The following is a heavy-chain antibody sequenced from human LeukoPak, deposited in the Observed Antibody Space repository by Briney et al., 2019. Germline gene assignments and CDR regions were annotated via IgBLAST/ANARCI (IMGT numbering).Heavy chain of an antibody. CDR1: GFTVTTNY. Sequence: GGSLRLSCAASGFTVTTNYMNWVRQAPGKGLECVSVIYGGGSTYYADSVKGRFTISRDNSKNTLYLQMNSLRAEDTAVYYCARPYGSGRSYGMDVWGQGTTVTVSS. CDR3: ARPYGSGRSYGMDV. D-gene: IGHD3-10*01. V-gene: IGHV3-66*04. J-gene: IGHJ6*02. CDR2: IYGGGST.